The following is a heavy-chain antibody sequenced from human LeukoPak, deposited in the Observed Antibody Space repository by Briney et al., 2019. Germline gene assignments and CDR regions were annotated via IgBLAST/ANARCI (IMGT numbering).Heavy chain of an antibody. V-gene: IGHV4-59*11. CDR2: IFYSGTT. Sequence: SETLSLTCTVSGGSINGRYWSWIRQPPGKELEWIGYIFYSGTTYYNPSLKSRVTISVDVSRNQFSLRVTSVTPADTAVYYCARSDFWSGFGYWGQGTLVTVSS. J-gene: IGHJ4*02. CDR3: ARSDFWSGFGY. CDR1: GGSINGRY. D-gene: IGHD3-3*01.